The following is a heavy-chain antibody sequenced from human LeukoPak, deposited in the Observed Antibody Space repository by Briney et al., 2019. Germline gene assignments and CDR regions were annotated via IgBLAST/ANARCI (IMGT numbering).Heavy chain of an antibody. CDR1: GFTFSSYA. J-gene: IGHJ3*02. Sequence: PGRSLRLSCAASGFTFSSYAMSWVRQAPGKGLEWVSGIRYSGGSTYSADSVKGRFTISRDNSKNTLFLQMNRLRVEDTAIYYCSTGGYSGYASPRDAFDIWGQGTMVTVSS. CDR2: IRYSGGST. V-gene: IGHV3-23*01. D-gene: IGHD5-12*01. CDR3: STGGYSGYASPRDAFDI.